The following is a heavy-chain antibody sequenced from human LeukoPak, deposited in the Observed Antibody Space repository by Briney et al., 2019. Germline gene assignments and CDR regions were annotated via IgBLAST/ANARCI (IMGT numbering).Heavy chain of an antibody. CDR1: GGSISSYY. J-gene: IGHJ4*02. CDR2: IYISGST. CDR3: ARTSSSWSPYDY. V-gene: IGHV4-4*07. Sequence: PSETLSLTCTVSGGSISSYYWSWVRQPAGTGLEWVGHIYISGSTNQNPSRKSRVTMSVDTSRNQVSLTMTSVTAADTAVYYCARTSSSWSPYDYWGQGTLVTVSS. D-gene: IGHD6-13*01.